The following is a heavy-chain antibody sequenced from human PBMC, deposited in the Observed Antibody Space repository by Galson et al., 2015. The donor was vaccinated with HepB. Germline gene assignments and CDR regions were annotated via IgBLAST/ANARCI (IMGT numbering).Heavy chain of an antibody. CDR3: AGGITMVRGADY. CDR2: IKQDGSEK. V-gene: IGHV3-7*04. CDR1: GFTFSSYW. Sequence: SLRLSCAASGFTFSSYWMTWVRQAPGKGLEWVANIKQDGSEKNYVDSVKGRFTISRDNAKKSVYLQMNSLRAEDTAVNYCAGGITMVRGADYWGQGTLVTVSS. J-gene: IGHJ4*02. D-gene: IGHD3-10*01.